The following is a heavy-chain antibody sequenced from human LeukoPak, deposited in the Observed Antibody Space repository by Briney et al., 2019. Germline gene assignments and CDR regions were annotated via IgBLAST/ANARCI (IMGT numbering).Heavy chain of an antibody. Sequence: ASVKVSCKASGYTFTSYDINWVRQATGQGLEWMGWMNPNSGNTGYAQKFQGRVTITRNTSISTAYMELSSLRSEDTAVYYCARGYGSGWYLWGYYMDVWGKGTTVTVSS. D-gene: IGHD6-19*01. J-gene: IGHJ6*03. CDR3: ARGYGSGWYLWGYYMDV. V-gene: IGHV1-8*03. CDR2: MNPNSGNT. CDR1: GYTFTSYD.